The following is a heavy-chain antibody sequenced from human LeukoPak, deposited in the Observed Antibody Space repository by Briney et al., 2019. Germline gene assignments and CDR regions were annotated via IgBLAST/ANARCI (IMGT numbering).Heavy chain of an antibody. CDR2: INPNNGYT. CDR1: GFTFIGYY. J-gene: IGHJ3*02. D-gene: IGHD1-1*01. Sequence: ASLKVSCKASGFTFIGYYIYWVRQAPGQGLEWRGSINPNNGYTHYAQNFQGRVTMTRNSSISTSYVESRRLRSDDTAVYHCARPTGHVAFDIWGQETMVTVSS. CDR3: ARPTGHVAFDI. V-gene: IGHV1-2*02.